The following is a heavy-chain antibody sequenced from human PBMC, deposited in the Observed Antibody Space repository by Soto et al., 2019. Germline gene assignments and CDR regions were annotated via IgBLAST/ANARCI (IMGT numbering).Heavy chain of an antibody. CDR1: GFTFGDYA. V-gene: IGHV3-49*04. D-gene: IGHD2-8*01. Sequence: EVQLVESGGGLVQPGRSLRLSCTASGFTFGDYAMSWVRQAPGKGLGWVGFIRSEAYGGTTEYAASVKGRFTISRDDSKSIAYLQMNSLKTEDTAVYYCTRGSDIVLMVYAIRDYYYGMDVWGQGTTVTVSS. J-gene: IGHJ6*02. CDR3: TRGSDIVLMVYAIRDYYYGMDV. CDR2: IRSEAYGGTT.